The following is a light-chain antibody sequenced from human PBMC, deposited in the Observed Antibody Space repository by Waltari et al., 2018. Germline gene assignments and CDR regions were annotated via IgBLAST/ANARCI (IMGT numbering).Light chain of an antibody. CDR2: RTN. J-gene: IGLJ3*02. Sequence: QSVLTQPPSASGTPGQTVTISCSGSNSNIATNYVCWYQQVPGTAPNLLLYRTNPRPSGGPDRFSGAKSGTSAYLAIRGLRSEDEADYDCAAWDDSLSGWVFGGGTKLTVL. CDR1: NSNIATNY. V-gene: IGLV1-47*01. CDR3: AAWDDSLSGWV.